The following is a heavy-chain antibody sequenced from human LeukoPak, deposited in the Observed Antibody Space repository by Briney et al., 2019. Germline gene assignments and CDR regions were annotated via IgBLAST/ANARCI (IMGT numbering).Heavy chain of an antibody. D-gene: IGHD6-13*01. CDR2: ISSSGSTI. CDR1: GFTFSSYE. CDR3: AGGIAAAGTDFDY. V-gene: IGHV3-48*03. J-gene: IGHJ4*02. Sequence: GGSLRLSCAASGFTFSSYEMNWVRQAPGKGLEWVSYISSSGSTIYYADSVKGRLTISRDNAKNSLYLQMNSLRAEDTAVYYCAGGIAAAGTDFDYWGQGTLVTVSS.